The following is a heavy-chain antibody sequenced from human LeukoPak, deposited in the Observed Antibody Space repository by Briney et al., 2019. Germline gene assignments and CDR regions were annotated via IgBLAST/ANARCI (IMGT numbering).Heavy chain of an antibody. Sequence: PSETLSLTCTVSGGSISSYYWSWIRQPPGKGLEWIGYIYYSGSTNYNPSLKSRVTISVDTSKNQFSLKLSSVTAADTAVYYCAREYSSSWGSYYYYMDVWGKGTTVTVSS. CDR2: IYYSGST. V-gene: IGHV4-59*01. J-gene: IGHJ6*03. D-gene: IGHD6-6*01. CDR1: GGSISSYY. CDR3: AREYSSSWGSYYYYMDV.